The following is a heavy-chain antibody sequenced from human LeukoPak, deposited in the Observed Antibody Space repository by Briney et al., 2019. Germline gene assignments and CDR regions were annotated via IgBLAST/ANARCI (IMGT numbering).Heavy chain of an antibody. D-gene: IGHD3-22*01. CDR3: ARESRGFYYDSSGYYSSHKNDAFDI. CDR1: GFTFSSYA. CDR2: ISGSGDIT. V-gene: IGHV3-23*01. Sequence: GGSLRLSCAASGFTFSSYAMTWVRQAPGKGLEWVSAISGSGDITYYADSVKGRFTISRDNSKNTLFLLMDSLRAEDTAVYYCARESRGFYYDSSGYYSSHKNDAFDIWGQGTMVTVSS. J-gene: IGHJ3*02.